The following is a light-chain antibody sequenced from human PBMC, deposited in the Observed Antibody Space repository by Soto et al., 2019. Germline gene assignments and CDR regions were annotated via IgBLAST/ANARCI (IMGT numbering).Light chain of an antibody. J-gene: IGLJ1*01. Sequence: SYELTQPPSVSVAPGQTARITCGGNNIGGKSVHWYQQKPGQAPVLVVYDDGDRPSGIPERFSGSNSGNTATLTISRVEAGDEADYYCQVWDSRSDSGVFGTGTKVTVL. CDR3: QVWDSRSDSGV. CDR2: DDG. CDR1: NIGGKS. V-gene: IGLV3-21*02.